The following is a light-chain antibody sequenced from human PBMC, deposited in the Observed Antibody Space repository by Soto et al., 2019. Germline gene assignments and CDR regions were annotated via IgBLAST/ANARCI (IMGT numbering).Light chain of an antibody. V-gene: IGKV4-1*01. CDR3: QQYYSPPLT. Sequence: DIVMTQSPDSLAVSLVERATINCKSSQSVLYSSNNKSYVAWYQQRPGQPPKLLIYWTSIRESGVPDRFSGSGSGTDFTLTISSLQAEDVAVYFCQQYYSPPLTFGGGTKVEIK. CDR2: WTS. CDR1: QSVLYSSNNKSY. J-gene: IGKJ4*01.